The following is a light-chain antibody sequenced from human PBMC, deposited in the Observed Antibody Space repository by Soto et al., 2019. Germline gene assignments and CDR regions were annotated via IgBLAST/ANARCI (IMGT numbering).Light chain of an antibody. V-gene: IGKV1-27*01. CDR1: QGITSY. CDR3: QQYSRAPLT. CDR2: ATF. J-gene: IGKJ4*01. Sequence: DLQMTQSPSSLSASVGDRVTITCLATQGITSYLAWYQQKPGKVPELLIYATFTLQSGVPSRFSGSGSGTDFTLTISSLQPEDVATYYCQQYSRAPLTFGGGTKVDIK.